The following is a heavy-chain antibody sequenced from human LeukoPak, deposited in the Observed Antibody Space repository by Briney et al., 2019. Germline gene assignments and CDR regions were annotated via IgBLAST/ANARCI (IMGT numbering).Heavy chain of an antibody. CDR2: ISGSGAGT. Sequence: GGSLRLSCAATGFTFSSYAMSWVRQAPGKGLEWVSAISGSGAGTYYVDSVKGRFTISRDNSKNTLYLQMNSLRAEDTAAYYCARRLWSTFDGMDVWGQGTTVTVSS. D-gene: IGHD5-18*01. CDR3: ARRLWSTFDGMDV. V-gene: IGHV3-23*01. J-gene: IGHJ6*02. CDR1: GFTFSSYA.